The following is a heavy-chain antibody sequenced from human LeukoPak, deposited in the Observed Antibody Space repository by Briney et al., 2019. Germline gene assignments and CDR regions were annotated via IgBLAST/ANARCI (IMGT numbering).Heavy chain of an antibody. CDR2: IWYEGNNK. D-gene: IGHD3-10*01. CDR1: GFTFSSYG. V-gene: IGHV3-30*02. CDR3: ASSAHYGSGSYIY. J-gene: IGHJ4*02. Sequence: GGSLRLSCAASGFTFSSYGMHWVRQAPGKGLEWVALIWYEGNNKDYADSVKGRFTISRDNSKNTLYLQMNSLRAEDTAVYYCASSAHYGSGSYIYWGQGTLVTVSS.